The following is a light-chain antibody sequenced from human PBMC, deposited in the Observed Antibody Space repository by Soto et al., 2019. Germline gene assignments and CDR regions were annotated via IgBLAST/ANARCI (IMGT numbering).Light chain of an antibody. V-gene: IGKV3-15*01. Sequence: EIVLTQSPGTLSVSPGERVTLSCRASQSVATNLAWYQQKPGQAPRLLIYAASTRATGIPARFSGSGSGAEFTLTISSLQSEDFAVYYCQQYDEWPPLTFGGGTKVEIK. CDR1: QSVATN. CDR3: QQYDEWPPLT. CDR2: AAS. J-gene: IGKJ4*01.